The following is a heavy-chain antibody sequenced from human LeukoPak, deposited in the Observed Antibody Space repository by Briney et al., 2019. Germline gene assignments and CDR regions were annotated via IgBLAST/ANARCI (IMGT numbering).Heavy chain of an antibody. D-gene: IGHD2-15*01. Sequence: PGGSLRLSCAASGFTFSRYGMHWVRQAPGKGLEWVAVISYDGSNKYYVDSVKGRFTISRDNSKNTLNLQMNSLRAEDTAVYYCAKSGSYGSGFDHWGQGTLVTVSS. CDR3: AKSGSYGSGFDH. CDR1: GFTFSRYG. V-gene: IGHV3-30*18. J-gene: IGHJ4*02. CDR2: ISYDGSNK.